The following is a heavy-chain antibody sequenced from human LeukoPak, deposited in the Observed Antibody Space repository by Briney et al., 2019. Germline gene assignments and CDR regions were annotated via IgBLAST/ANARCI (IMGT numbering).Heavy chain of an antibody. CDR1: GGSFSGYY. Sequence: SETLSLTCAVYGGSFSGYYWSWIRQPPGKGLEWIGEINHSGSTNYNPSLKSRVTISVDTSKNQFPLKLSSVTAADTAVYYCARQGVDIVVVEYWGQGTLLTVSS. CDR2: INHSGST. CDR3: ARQGVDIVVVEY. J-gene: IGHJ4*02. D-gene: IGHD2-21*01. V-gene: IGHV4-34*01.